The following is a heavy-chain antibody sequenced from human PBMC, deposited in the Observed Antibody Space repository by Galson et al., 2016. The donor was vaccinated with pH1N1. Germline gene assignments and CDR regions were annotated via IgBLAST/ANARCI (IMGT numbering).Heavy chain of an antibody. D-gene: IGHD1-26*01. CDR1: GYSFSSYW. V-gene: IGHV5-51*01. J-gene: IGHJ4*02. Sequence: QSGAEVKKPGESLKISCQGSGYSFSSYWVAWVRQMPGKGLEWMAIMYPDDSDIKYSPSFEGQVTISADKSISTAYLQWSSLKASDTAMYYCARYSRSFFFDYWGQGTLVTVSS. CDR2: MYPDDSDI. CDR3: ARYSRSFFFDY.